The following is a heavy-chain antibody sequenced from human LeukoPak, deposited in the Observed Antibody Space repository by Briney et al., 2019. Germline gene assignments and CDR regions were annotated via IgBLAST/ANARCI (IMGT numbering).Heavy chain of an antibody. J-gene: IGHJ4*02. D-gene: IGHD2-15*01. Sequence: ASETLSLTCTVSGGSISSSSYYWGWIRQPPGKGLEWIGSIYYSGRTYYNPSLKSRVTISVDTSKNQFSLKLSSVTAADTAVYYCARAAWEYCSGGSCYPTVPYWGQGTLVTVSS. CDR3: ARAAWEYCSGGSCYPTVPY. V-gene: IGHV4-39*07. CDR1: GGSISSSSYY. CDR2: IYYSGRT.